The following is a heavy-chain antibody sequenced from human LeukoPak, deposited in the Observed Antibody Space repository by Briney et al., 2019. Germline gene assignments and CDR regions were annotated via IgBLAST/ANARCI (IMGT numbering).Heavy chain of an antibody. V-gene: IGHV3-23*01. CDR2: ISGSGSST. Sequence: PGGSLRLFCAASGFTFSSYAVSWVRQAPGEGLEGLSAISGSGSSTYYADSVKGRFTISRDNSKNTLYLQMNSLRAEDTAVYYCANTNRDDPRFSGYFDYWGQGTLVTVSS. CDR3: ANTNRDDPRFSGYFDY. CDR1: GFTFSSYA. J-gene: IGHJ4*02. D-gene: IGHD7-27*01.